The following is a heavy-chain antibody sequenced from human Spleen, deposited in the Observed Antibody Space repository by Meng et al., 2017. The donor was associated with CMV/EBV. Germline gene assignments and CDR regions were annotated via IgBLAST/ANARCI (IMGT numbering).Heavy chain of an antibody. V-gene: IGHV3-15*01. D-gene: IGHD2-2*01. CDR3: TIRTRGDAFDI. CDR1: GFTFSSAW. J-gene: IGHJ3*02. CDR2: IKSKTDGGTT. Sequence: GESLKISCAASGFTFSSAWMSWVRQAPGKGLEWVGRIKSKTDGGTTDYAAPVKGRFTISRDDSKNTLYLQMNSLKTEDTAVYFCTIRTRGDAFDIWGQGTMVTVSS.